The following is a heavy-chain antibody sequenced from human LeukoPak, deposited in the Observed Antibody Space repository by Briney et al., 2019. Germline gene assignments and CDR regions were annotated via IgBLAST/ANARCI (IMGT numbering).Heavy chain of an antibody. V-gene: IGHV1-18*01. CDR3: ARCPMGTYDFWSGYWADYFDY. D-gene: IGHD3-3*01. CDR2: ISVYNGNR. J-gene: IGHJ4*02. CDR1: GYTFTSYG. Sequence: AGVKVSCKASGYTFTSYGISWVRQAPGQGVEWMGWISVYNGNRNYEQKLQGRVTMTTDTSTSTPYMQLRSLRSDDTAVYYCARCPMGTYDFWSGYWADYFDYWRQGTLVTVFS.